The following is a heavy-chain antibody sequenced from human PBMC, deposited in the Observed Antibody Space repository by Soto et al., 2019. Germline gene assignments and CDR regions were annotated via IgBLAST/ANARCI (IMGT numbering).Heavy chain of an antibody. CDR2: IRSKAYGGTT. J-gene: IGHJ4*02. V-gene: IGHV3-49*04. CDR3: TVSRYYDYVWGSSVEDY. CDR1: GFTFGDYA. Sequence: GGSLRLSCTAYGFTFGDYAMSWVRQAPGKGLEWVGFIRSKAYGGTTEYAASVEGRFTISRDDSKSIAYLQMNSLKTEDTAVYYCTVSRYYDYVWGSSVEDYWGQGT. D-gene: IGHD3-16*01.